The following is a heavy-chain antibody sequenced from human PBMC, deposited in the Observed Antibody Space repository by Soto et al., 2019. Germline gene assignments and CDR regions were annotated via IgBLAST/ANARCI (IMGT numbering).Heavy chain of an antibody. D-gene: IGHD1-7*01. CDR1: GVTVSSNY. V-gene: IGHV3-53*01. CDR2: IYIGGST. CDR3: AGSITGTPRSAFDI. Sequence: PWGSLRLSCAASGVTVSSNYMSWGRQAPRTGLERVSVIYIGGSTYYADSVKRRFTISRDNSKNTLYLQMNSLRAEDTAVYYCAGSITGTPRSAFDIWGDGTMVTVS. J-gene: IGHJ3*02.